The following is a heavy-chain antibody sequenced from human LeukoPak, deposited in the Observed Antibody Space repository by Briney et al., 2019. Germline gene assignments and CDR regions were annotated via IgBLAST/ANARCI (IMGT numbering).Heavy chain of an antibody. CDR2: IRTRAKGYTT. CDR1: RFTFSDHY. V-gene: IGHV3-72*01. D-gene: IGHD3-22*01. CDR3: ARVGDYYDTRGFSSDAFDI. J-gene: IGHJ3*02. Sequence: GGSLRLSCAASRFTFSDHYMDWVRQAPGKGLKWVARIRTRAKGYTTQYAPSVRDRFSISRDDSTNSVYLQMNSLKTEDTAVYFCARVGDYYDTRGFSSDAFDIWGLGTMVTVAS.